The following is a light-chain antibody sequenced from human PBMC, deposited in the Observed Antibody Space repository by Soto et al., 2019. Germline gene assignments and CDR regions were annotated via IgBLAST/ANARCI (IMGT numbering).Light chain of an antibody. CDR1: QDISDH. Sequence: DFQMTQSPSYLSASIGDRVTVSCRASQDISDHVAWYQQKPGKPPKLLIYSASTLYSGVPSRFSGSGSGTNFTLTIGSVQPEDFATYYCQKLVSSPWTVGQGTKVDTK. J-gene: IGKJ1*01. V-gene: IGKV1-27*01. CDR3: QKLVSSPWT. CDR2: SAS.